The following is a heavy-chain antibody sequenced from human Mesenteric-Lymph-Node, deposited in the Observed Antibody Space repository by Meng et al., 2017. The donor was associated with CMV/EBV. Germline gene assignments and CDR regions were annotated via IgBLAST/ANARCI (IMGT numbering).Heavy chain of an antibody. D-gene: IGHD2-2*01. CDR3: AKDWRPSCSTSSCGFDY. Sequence: GESLKISCAASGFTFSSYGMHWVRQAPGKGLEGVTFIRYDGTNKYYADSVKGRFTISRDNSENTLYLQLNSLRAEDTAIYYCAKDWRPSCSTSSCGFDYWGQGTLVTVSS. CDR1: GFTFSSYG. V-gene: IGHV3-30*02. J-gene: IGHJ4*02. CDR2: IRYDGTNK.